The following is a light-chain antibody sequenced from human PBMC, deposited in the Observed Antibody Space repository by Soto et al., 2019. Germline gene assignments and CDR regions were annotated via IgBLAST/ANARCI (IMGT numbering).Light chain of an antibody. J-gene: IGKJ1*01. CDR1: QRLVDSDGNTY. CDR3: MQGTHWPRT. CDR2: WVS. V-gene: IGKV2-30*01. Sequence: EVEMTQSPLSLPVTLGQPASISCRSSQRLVDSDGNTYLNWVHQRPGQSPRRLIYWVSYRDSGVPDRFSGSGSGTEFTLKTSRVEAEDVGVYYFMQGTHWPRTCGQGTRVEVK.